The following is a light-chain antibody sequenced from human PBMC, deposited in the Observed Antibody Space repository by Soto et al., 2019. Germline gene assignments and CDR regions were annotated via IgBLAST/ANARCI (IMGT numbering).Light chain of an antibody. CDR1: SSNIGAGYD. V-gene: IGLV1-40*01. Sequence: QSVLTQPPSVSGAPGQRVTISCTGSSSNIGAGYDVHWYHQVPGTAPKLLIYGNSNRPSGVPDRFSGSTSGTSASLAITGLQADEEDDYFCQSYDSSMRGYVFGTGTKLTVL. J-gene: IGLJ1*01. CDR3: QSYDSSMRGYV. CDR2: GNS.